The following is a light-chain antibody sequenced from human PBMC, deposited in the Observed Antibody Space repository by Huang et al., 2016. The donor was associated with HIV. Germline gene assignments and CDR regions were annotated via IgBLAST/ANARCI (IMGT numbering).Light chain of an antibody. CDR3: QQYDSSPVT. Sequence: EIVLTQSPGTLSLSPGERATLSCRASPSLGSSSLAWYQQKAGQAPRLLMYGASSRATGIPDRFRGSGSGTDCTLSISRLEPEDFAVYYCQQYDSSPVTFGGGTKVEIK. CDR1: PSLGSSS. CDR2: GAS. J-gene: IGKJ4*01. V-gene: IGKV3-20*01.